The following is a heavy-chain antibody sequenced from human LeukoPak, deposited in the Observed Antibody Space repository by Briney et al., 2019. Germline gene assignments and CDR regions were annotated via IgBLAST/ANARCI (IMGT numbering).Heavy chain of an antibody. CDR2: INHSGST. CDR1: GGSFSGYY. J-gene: IGHJ4*02. D-gene: IGHD6-19*01. V-gene: IGHV4-34*01. Sequence: SETLSLTCAVYGGSFSGYYWSWIRQPPGKGLEWIGEINHSGSTNYNPSLKSRLTISVDTSKNQFSLKLSSVTAADTAVYYCAGLYSSGWYPDSPSEWGQGTLVTVSS. CDR3: AGLYSSGWYPDSPSE.